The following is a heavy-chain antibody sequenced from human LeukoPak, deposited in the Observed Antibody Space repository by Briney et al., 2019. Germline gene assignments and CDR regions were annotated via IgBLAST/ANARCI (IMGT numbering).Heavy chain of an antibody. V-gene: IGHV3-64*01. D-gene: IGHD2-15*01. CDR1: GFTFSTYA. CDR2: ITSNGDNT. J-gene: IGHJ4*02. Sequence: GGSLRLSCAASGFTFSTYAMHWVRQAPGKGLEYVSSITSNGDNTFYANSVKGRFTISRDNSKNTLYLQMGSLRAEDMAVYYCARDRSGSGDYWGQGTLVTVSS. CDR3: ARDRSGSGDY.